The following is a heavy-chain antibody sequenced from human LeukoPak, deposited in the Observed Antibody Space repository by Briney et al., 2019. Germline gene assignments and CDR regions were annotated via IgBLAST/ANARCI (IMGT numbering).Heavy chain of an antibody. D-gene: IGHD7-27*01. Sequence: GGSLRLSCAASGFSFSSYGMKWVRQAPGKGLEWVSYISSGGSLIQYADSVKGRFTISRDNARSSLYLQMNSLRDDDTALYFCARGNRGYWGQGTLVTVSS. CDR2: ISSGGSLI. V-gene: IGHV3-48*02. J-gene: IGHJ4*02. CDR1: GFSFSSYG. CDR3: ARGNRGY.